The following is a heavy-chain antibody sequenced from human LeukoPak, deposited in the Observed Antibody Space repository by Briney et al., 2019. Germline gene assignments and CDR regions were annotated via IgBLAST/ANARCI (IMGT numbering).Heavy chain of an antibody. CDR3: ARDHIAVAHGFDY. J-gene: IGHJ4*02. CDR1: GYTFTGYY. V-gene: IGHV1-2*02. CDR2: INPSSGGT. Sequence: ASVKVSCKASGYTFTGYYMHWVRQAPGQGLEWMGWINPSSGGTNYAQKFQGRVTMTRDTSISTAYMELSRLRSDDTAVYYCARDHIAVAHGFDYWGQGTLVTVSS. D-gene: IGHD6-19*01.